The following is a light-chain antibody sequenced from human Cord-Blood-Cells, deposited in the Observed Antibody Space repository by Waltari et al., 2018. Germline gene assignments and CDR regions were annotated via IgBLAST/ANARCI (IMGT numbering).Light chain of an antibody. CDR3: SSYAGSNKV. Sequence: QSALTQPPSASGSPGQSVTIPCTGTSSDVGGYHYVSWYQQTPAKAPKLMIYEVSKRPSGVPDRFSGSKSGNTASLTVSGLQAEDEADYYCSSYAGSNKVFGGGTKLTVL. CDR1: SSDVGGYHY. J-gene: IGLJ2*01. CDR2: EVS. V-gene: IGLV2-8*01.